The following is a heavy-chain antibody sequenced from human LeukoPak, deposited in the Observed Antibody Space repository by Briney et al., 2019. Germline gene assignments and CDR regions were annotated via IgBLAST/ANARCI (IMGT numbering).Heavy chain of an antibody. J-gene: IGHJ4*02. D-gene: IGHD4-17*01. CDR1: GYTFTSYG. CDR3: ARDPGYGDYVDLLFYY. CDR2: ISAYNGNT. Sequence: ASVKVSCKASGYTFTSYGISWVRQAPGQGLEWMGWISAYNGNTNYAQKLQGRVTMTTDTSTSTAYMELRSLRSDDTAVYYCARDPGYGDYVDLLFYYGGQGTLVTVSS. V-gene: IGHV1-18*01.